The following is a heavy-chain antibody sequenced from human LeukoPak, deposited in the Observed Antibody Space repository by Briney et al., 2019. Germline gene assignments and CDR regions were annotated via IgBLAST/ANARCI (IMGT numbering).Heavy chain of an antibody. CDR3: ARDGYYDFWSGYYKDYYYGMDV. V-gene: IGHV1-2*02. CDR1: GYTFTGYY. J-gene: IGHJ6*02. CDR2: INPNSGGT. D-gene: IGHD3-3*01. Sequence: VSVKVSCKASGYTFTGYYMHWVRQAPGQGLEWMGWINPNSGGTNYAQKSQGRVTMTRDTSISTAYMELSRLRSDDTAVYYCARDGYYDFWSGYYKDYYYGMDVWGQGTTVTVSS.